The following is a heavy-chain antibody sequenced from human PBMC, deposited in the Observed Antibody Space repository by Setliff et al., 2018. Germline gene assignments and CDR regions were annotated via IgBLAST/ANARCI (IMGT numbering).Heavy chain of an antibody. CDR2: IYPGDSDT. D-gene: IGHD3-22*01. J-gene: IGHJ4*02. V-gene: IGHV5-51*01. CDR3: ARPRYYDSSGYYYFDY. Sequence: PGESLKISCKGSGYSFTSYWIGWVRQMPGKGLEWMGIIYPGDSDTRYSPSFQGQVTISADKSISTAYLQWSSLKASDTAMYYCARPRYYDSSGYYYFDYWGQGTLVTVSS. CDR1: GYSFTSYW.